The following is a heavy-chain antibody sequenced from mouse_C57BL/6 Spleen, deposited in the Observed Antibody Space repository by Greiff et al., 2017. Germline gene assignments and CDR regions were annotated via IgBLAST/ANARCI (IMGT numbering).Heavy chain of an antibody. CDR2: INPNNGGT. CDR3: ARGSPFDY. Sequence: EVQLQQSGPELVKPGASVKTSCKASGYTFTDYYMNWVKQSHGKSLEWIGDINPNNGGTSYNQKFKGKATLTVDKSSSTAYMELRSLTSEDSAVYYCARGSPFDYWGQGTTLTVSS. CDR1: GYTFTDYY. J-gene: IGHJ2*01. V-gene: IGHV1-26*01.